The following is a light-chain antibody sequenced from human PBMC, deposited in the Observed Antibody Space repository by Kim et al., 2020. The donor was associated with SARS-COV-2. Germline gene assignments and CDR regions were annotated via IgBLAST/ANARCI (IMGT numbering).Light chain of an antibody. CDR3: NSRDSSGTHVV. V-gene: IGLV3-19*01. J-gene: IGLJ2*01. CDR2: GKN. Sequence: SSELTQDPAVSVALGQTVRITCQGDILRSYYASWYQQKPGQAPVLVIYGKNNRPSGIPDRFSGSSSGNTASLTITGAPAEGEADYYCNSRDSSGTHVVFG. CDR1: ILRSYY.